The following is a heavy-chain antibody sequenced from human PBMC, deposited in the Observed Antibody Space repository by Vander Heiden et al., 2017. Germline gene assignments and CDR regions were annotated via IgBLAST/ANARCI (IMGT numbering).Heavy chain of an antibody. V-gene: IGHV7-4-1*02. Sequence: QVHLVQSGSELRTPGASVKVSCKASGYTFTSYAMNWVRQAPGQGLEWMGWINTNTGKARYAQGFTGRFVFSLDSSVSTAYLQISSLKAEDTAVFYCARDPAAGGTYVDYFDYWGQGTLVTVSS. CDR1: GYTFTSYA. CDR3: ARDPAAGGTYVDYFDY. J-gene: IGHJ4*02. CDR2: INTNTGKA. D-gene: IGHD6-25*01.